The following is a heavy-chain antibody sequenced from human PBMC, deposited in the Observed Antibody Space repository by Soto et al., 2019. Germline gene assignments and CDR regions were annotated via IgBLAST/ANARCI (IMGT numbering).Heavy chain of an antibody. Sequence: GGSLRLSCAASGFTFSSYAMSWVRQAPGKGLEWVSAISGSGGSTYYADSVKGRFTISRDNSKNTLYLQMNSLRAEDTAVYYCAKGGCGGSCYYNFNWFDPWGQGTLVTVSS. CDR1: GFTFSSYA. D-gene: IGHD2-15*01. J-gene: IGHJ5*02. CDR2: ISGSGGST. V-gene: IGHV3-23*01. CDR3: AKGGCGGSCYYNFNWFDP.